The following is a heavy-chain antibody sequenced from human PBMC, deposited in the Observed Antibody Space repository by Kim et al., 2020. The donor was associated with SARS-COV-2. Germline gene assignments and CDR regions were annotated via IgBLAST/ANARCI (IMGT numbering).Heavy chain of an antibody. CDR2: IYSGGSST. CDR1: GFTFSSYA. V-gene: IGHV3-23*03. CDR3: AKVTGSGGTTYDAFDI. D-gene: IGHD1-1*01. J-gene: IGHJ3*02. Sequence: GGSLRLSCAASGFTFSSYAMSWVRQAPGKGLEWVSVIYSGGSSTYYADSVKGRFTISRDNSKNTLYLQMNSLRAEDTAVYYCAKVTGSGGTTYDAFDIWGQGTMVTVSS.